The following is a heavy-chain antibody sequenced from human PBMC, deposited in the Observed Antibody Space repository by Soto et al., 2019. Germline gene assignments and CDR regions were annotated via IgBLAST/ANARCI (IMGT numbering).Heavy chain of an antibody. CDR1: GFTFSSYS. J-gene: IGHJ4*02. CDR2: ISSSSSYI. CDR3: ARARIAVAGPPFDH. Sequence: EVQLLESGGGLVKPGGSLRLSCAASGFTFSSYSMNWVRQAPGKGLEWVSSISSSSSYIYYADSVKGRFTISRDNAKNSLSLQMSSLRAEDTAVYYGARARIAVAGPPFDHWGQGTLVTVSS. V-gene: IGHV3-21*02. D-gene: IGHD6-13*01.